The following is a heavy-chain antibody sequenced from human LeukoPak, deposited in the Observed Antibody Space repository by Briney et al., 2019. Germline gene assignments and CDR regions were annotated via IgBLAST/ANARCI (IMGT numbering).Heavy chain of an antibody. J-gene: IGHJ5*02. CDR1: GYTFTGYY. V-gene: IGHV1-2*02. Sequence: ASVKVSCKASGYTFTGYYMHWVRQAPGQGLEWMGWINPNSGGTNYAQKFQGRVTMTRDTSISTAYMELSRLRSDDTAVYYCARDSRYCSGGSCFFWLDPWGQGTLVTLSS. D-gene: IGHD2-15*01. CDR3: ARDSRYCSGGSCFFWLDP. CDR2: INPNSGGT.